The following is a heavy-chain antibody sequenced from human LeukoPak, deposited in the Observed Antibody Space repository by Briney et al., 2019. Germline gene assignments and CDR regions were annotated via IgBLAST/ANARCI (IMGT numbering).Heavy chain of an antibody. CDR3: ARDQSYLAVAGPFDY. Sequence: GGSLRLSCAASGFTFSSYAMHWVRQAPGKGLEWVAVISYDGSNKYYADSVKGRFTISRDNSKNTLYLQMNSLRAEDTAVYYCARDQSYLAVAGPFDYWGQGTLVTVSS. V-gene: IGHV3-30-3*01. CDR1: GFTFSSYA. CDR2: ISYDGSNK. D-gene: IGHD6-19*01. J-gene: IGHJ4*02.